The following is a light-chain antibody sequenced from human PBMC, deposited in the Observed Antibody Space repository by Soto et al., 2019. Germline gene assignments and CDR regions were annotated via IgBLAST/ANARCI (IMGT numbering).Light chain of an antibody. CDR1: ASISSW. V-gene: IGKV1-5*03. J-gene: IGKJ1*01. Sequence: IQMTQSPSTLSASVWDRVTITCRASASISSWLAWYQQQPGKAPKLLIYKSSILENGVPSRFSGGGSGTEFTLTISSLQPDDFATYYCQQYGAFGQGAEVDI. CDR3: QQYGA. CDR2: KSS.